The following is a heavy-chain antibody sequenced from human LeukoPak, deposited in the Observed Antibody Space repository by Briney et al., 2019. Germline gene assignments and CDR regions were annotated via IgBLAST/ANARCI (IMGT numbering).Heavy chain of an antibody. V-gene: IGHV3-11*04. Sequence: GSLRLSCAASGFTFSDYYMSWIRQAPGKGLEWVSHISSSGSTMYYADSVKGRFTISRDNAKNSLYLQMNSLRAEDTAVYYCARAPDYSNYVYYYYMDVWGKGTTVTVSS. CDR3: ARAPDYSNYVYYYYMDV. D-gene: IGHD4-11*01. J-gene: IGHJ6*03. CDR2: ISSSGSTM. CDR1: GFTFSDYY.